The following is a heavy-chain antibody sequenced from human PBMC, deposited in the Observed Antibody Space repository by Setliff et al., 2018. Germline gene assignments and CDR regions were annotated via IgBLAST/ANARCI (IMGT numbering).Heavy chain of an antibody. D-gene: IGHD3-22*01. CDR2: IYSSGSS. Sequence: SETLSLTCSVSGGSISSSYWTWIRQPPGKGLEWIGYIYSSGSSNYNPSLKSRVTISVDTYKNQFSLRLSSVTAADTAVYYCARAAKYDSSGYYGFWFDPWGQG. J-gene: IGHJ5*02. V-gene: IGHV4-59*01. CDR1: GGSISSSY. CDR3: ARAAKYDSSGYYGFWFDP.